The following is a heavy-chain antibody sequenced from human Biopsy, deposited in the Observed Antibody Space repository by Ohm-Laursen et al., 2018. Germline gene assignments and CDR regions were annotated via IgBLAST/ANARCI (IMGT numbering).Heavy chain of an antibody. Sequence: SETLSLTCAVYGGSFRGYYWSWIRQPPGKGLEWIGEINHRGSTNYNPSLKSRVTISVDTSKNQFSLKLRSVTAADTAVYYCARAVDYYDPYYYYGLDVWGQGTTVTVSS. J-gene: IGHJ6*02. V-gene: IGHV4-34*01. D-gene: IGHD3-16*01. CDR2: INHRGST. CDR1: GGSFRGYY. CDR3: ARAVDYYDPYYYYGLDV.